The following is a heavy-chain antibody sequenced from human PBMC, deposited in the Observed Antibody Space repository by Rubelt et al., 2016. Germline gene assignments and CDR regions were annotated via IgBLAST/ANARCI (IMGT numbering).Heavy chain of an antibody. V-gene: IGHV4-39*07. J-gene: IGHJ6*03. Sequence: QLQLQESGPGLVKPSETLSLTCTVSGGSISSSSYYWGWIRQPPGKGLEWIGSIYYSGSTYYNPSLKSRVPMSVDTSKNQFSLKLSSVTAADTAVYYCARAVSYYDSSGYGYYYYMDVWGKGTTVTVSS. CDR1: GGSISSSSYY. D-gene: IGHD3-22*01. CDR3: ARAVSYYDSSGYGYYYYMDV. CDR2: IYYSGST.